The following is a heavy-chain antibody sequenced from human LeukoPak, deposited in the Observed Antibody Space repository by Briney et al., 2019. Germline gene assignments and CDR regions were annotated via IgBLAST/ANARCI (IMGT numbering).Heavy chain of an antibody. Sequence: GGSLRLSCAASGFTFSSYSMNWVRQAPGKGLEWVSSISSSSSYIYYADSVKGRFTISRDNAKNSLYLQMNSLRAEDTAVYYCARVIVLMGMDVWGKGTTVTVSS. CDR2: ISSSSSYI. V-gene: IGHV3-21*01. J-gene: IGHJ6*04. D-gene: IGHD2-8*01. CDR3: ARVIVLMGMDV. CDR1: GFTFSSYS.